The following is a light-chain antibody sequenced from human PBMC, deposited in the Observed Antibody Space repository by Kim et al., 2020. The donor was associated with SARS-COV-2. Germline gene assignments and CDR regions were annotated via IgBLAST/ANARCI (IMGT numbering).Light chain of an antibody. CDR3: LLLFSGGRV. V-gene: IGLV7-46*01. CDR2: DTS. CDR1: TVAATTGHY. J-gene: IGLJ3*02. Sequence: VTPTSGSSTVAATTGHYPYLFQQKPGQATRTLIYDTSNGPPWTPGRFSGSLLGGKAALTLSGAQPEDEADYYCLLLFSGGRVFGGGTKLTVL.